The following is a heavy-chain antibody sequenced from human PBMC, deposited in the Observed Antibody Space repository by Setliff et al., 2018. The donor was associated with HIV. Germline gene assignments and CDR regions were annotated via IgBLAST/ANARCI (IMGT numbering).Heavy chain of an antibody. CDR1: GGSISSYY. CDR2: IYYSGST. V-gene: IGHV4-59*01. D-gene: IGHD3-3*01. J-gene: IGHJ4*02. Sequence: PSETLSLTCTVSGGSISSYYWSWIRQPPGKGLEWIGYIYYSGSTNYNPSLKSRVTISVDTSKNQFSLKLSSVTAADTAVYYCARGYYNFWSGYPPLDYWGQGTLVTVYS. CDR3: ARGYYNFWSGYPPLDY.